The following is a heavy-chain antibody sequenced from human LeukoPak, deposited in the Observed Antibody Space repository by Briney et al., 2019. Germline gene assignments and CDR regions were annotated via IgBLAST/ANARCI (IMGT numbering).Heavy chain of an antibody. Sequence: GGSLRLSCAASGFTVSSNYMSWVRQAPGKGLEWVSVIYSGGSTYYADSVKGRFTISRHNSKNTLYLQMNSLRAEDPAVYYFAGISSGPHRGPDAFDIWGQGTMVTVSS. CDR3: AGISSGPHRGPDAFDI. D-gene: IGHD3-22*01. CDR1: GFTVSSNY. CDR2: IYSGGST. J-gene: IGHJ3*02. V-gene: IGHV3-53*04.